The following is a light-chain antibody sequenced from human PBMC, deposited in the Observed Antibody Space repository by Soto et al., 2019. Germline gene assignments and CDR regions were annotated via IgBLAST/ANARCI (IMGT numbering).Light chain of an antibody. Sequence: QSVLTQPASVSGSPGQSIPISCTGTSSDIGNYNLVSWYQQHPGQAPKLIIYEVTNRPSGVSNRFSASKSGSTASLTISGLQAEDEAEYYCCSYAGITTYYAFGTGTQLTVL. J-gene: IGLJ1*01. CDR2: EVT. CDR1: SSDIGNYNL. CDR3: CSYAGITTYYA. V-gene: IGLV2-23*02.